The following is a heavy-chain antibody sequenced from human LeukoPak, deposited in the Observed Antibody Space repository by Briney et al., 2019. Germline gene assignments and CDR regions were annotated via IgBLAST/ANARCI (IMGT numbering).Heavy chain of an antibody. D-gene: IGHD3-10*01. J-gene: IGHJ5*02. CDR1: GFTLSSYW. Sequence: GGSLRLSCVASGFTLSSYWMTWVRQAPGKGLEWVANIKPDGSEKYFVDSVRGRFTISRDNVMNSLYPHMNSLRDDDTAVYYCVRGSSGTAVRGVSWAWFDPWGQGTLVTVSS. V-gene: IGHV3-7*05. CDR2: IKPDGSEK. CDR3: VRGSSGTAVRGVSWAWFDP.